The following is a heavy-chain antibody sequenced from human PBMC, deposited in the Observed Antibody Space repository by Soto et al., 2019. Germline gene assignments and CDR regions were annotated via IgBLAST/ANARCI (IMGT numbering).Heavy chain of an antibody. D-gene: IGHD6-13*01. CDR1: GFTFSSYA. V-gene: IGHV3-23*01. CDR2: ISPTGGST. J-gene: IGHJ4*02. Sequence: EVQLLESGGGLVQPGGSLRLSCSASGFTFSSYAMSWVRQAPGKGLEWVSTISPTGGSTYYADSEKGRFTISRDNSKNTLYLQMNSLRAEDTAVYFCAKDRPETSRGLWYSSSWGSPDYWGQGTLVTVSS. CDR3: AKDRPETSRGLWYSSSWGSPDY.